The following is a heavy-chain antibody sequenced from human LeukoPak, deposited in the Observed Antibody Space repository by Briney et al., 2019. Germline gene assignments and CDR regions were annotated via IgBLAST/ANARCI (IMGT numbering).Heavy chain of an antibody. D-gene: IGHD6-13*01. CDR2: ISGRGGST. V-gene: IGHV3-23*01. J-gene: IGHJ3*02. CDR3: ARPEGSNRAFDI. Sequence: PVGSLRLSCAASGFTFSSYAMSWVRQAPGKGLEWVSAISGRGGSTYYADSVEGRFTISRDNSKNTLYLQMNSLRAEDTAVYYCARPEGSNRAFDILGQRTMVTVSS. CDR1: GFTFSSYA.